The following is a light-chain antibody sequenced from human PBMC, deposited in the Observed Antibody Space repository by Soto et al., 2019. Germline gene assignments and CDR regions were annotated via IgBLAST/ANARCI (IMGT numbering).Light chain of an antibody. V-gene: IGKV1-12*02. CDR1: QIINKW. J-gene: IGKJ3*01. CDR3: QQANSFPFT. Sequence: DIQMTQSPSSVSASVGDRVTITCRASQIINKWLAWYQQKPGKAPTLLSDAASTLQSGVPSRFSGSGSGSDFTLTISSLQPEDFPTYHCQQANSFPFTFGPGTKVDIK. CDR2: AAS.